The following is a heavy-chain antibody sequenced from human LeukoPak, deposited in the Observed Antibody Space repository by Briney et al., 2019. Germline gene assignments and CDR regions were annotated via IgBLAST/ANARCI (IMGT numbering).Heavy chain of an antibody. V-gene: IGHV3-21*05. CDR3: ARVRTDSSGYYYEGYDY. CDR2: ISTTTTSI. Sequence: GGSLRLSCEASGFTFSTYSMNWVRQAPGKGLEWISHISTTTTSIYYADSVKGRFTISRDNAKNSLYLQMNSLRAEDTAVYYCARVRTDSSGYYYEGYDYWGQGTLVTVSS. J-gene: IGHJ4*02. CDR1: GFTFSTYS. D-gene: IGHD3-22*01.